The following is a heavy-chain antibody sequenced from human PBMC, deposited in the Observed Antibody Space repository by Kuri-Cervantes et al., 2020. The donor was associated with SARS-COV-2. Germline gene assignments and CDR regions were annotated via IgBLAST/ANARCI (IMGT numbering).Heavy chain of an antibody. CDR1: GGSFSSYY. CDR3: ARDFGYCSGGSCSEDAFDI. J-gene: IGHJ3*02. Sequence: GSLRLSCAVYGGSFSSYYWSWIRQPPGKGLEWIGYIYYSGSTNYNPSLKSRVTISVDTSKNQFSLKLSSVTAADTAVYYCARDFGYCSGGSCSEDAFDIWGQGTMVTVSS. CDR2: IYYSGST. V-gene: IGHV4-59*01. D-gene: IGHD2-15*01.